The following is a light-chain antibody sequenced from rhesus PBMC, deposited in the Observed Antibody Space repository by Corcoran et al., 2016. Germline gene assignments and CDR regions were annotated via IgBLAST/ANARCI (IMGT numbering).Light chain of an antibody. CDR3: QQYSSSPT. J-gene: IGKJ4*01. Sequence: DIQMTQSPSSLSASVGDTVTITCRASQDINSWLAWYQQKAGKAPKLLIYTASRLQSGVPSRFSGSGSGTNFTLTISGLQSEDSATYCCQQYSSSPTFGWGTKVEIK. CDR2: TAS. V-gene: IGKV1-22*01. CDR1: QDINSW.